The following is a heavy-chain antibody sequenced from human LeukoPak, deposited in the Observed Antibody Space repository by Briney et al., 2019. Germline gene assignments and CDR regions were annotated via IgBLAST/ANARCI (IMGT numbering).Heavy chain of an antibody. CDR3: AKAASVTLVRGAPA. V-gene: IGHV3-33*06. Sequence: GGSLRLSCAASGFTFSSYGMHWVRQAPGKGLEWVAVIWYDGSNKYYADSVKGRFTISRDNSKNTLYPQMNSLRAEDTAVYYCAKAASVTLVRGAPAWGQGTLVTVSS. J-gene: IGHJ5*02. CDR2: IWYDGSNK. CDR1: GFTFSSYG. D-gene: IGHD3-10*01.